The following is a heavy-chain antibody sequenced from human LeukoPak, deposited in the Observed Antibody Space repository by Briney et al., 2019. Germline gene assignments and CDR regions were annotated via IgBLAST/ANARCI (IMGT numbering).Heavy chain of an antibody. CDR3: AKVRDTRDWYKDAFDV. Sequence: PGGSLRLSCAASGFTFSSYAVSWVRQAPGKGLEWVSAITATGGSTYYAASVKGRFTVSRDNSKNTLYLQMSSPRAEDTAMYYCAKVRDTRDWYKDAFDVWGQGTRVTVSS. CDR2: ITATGGST. V-gene: IGHV3-23*01. J-gene: IGHJ3*01. D-gene: IGHD6-19*01. CDR1: GFTFSSYA.